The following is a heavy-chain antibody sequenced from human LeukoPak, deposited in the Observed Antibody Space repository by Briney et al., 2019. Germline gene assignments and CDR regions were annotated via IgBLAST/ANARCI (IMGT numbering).Heavy chain of an antibody. D-gene: IGHD3-3*01. V-gene: IGHV1-2*02. J-gene: IGHJ3*02. CDR3: ARMSGSGDAFDI. Sequence: ASVKVSCKASGYTFTGYYMHWVRQAPGQGLEWMGWINPNSGGTNYAQKFQGRVTMTRDTSISTAYMELSRLRSDDTAVYYCARMSGSGDAFDIWGQGTMVTVSS. CDR2: INPNSGGT. CDR1: GYTFTGYY.